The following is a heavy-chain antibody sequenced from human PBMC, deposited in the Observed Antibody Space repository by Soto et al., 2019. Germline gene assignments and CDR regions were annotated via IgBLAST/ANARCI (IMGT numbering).Heavy chain of an antibody. Sequence: QVQLVESGGGVVQPGGSLRLSCAASGFTFSNYAMHWVRQAPVKGLEWVADITKNGRNKDYADSVKGRLAISRDNSKNTLELQMNSLRVGDTAMYYWGRCNGDDCHSPFDYWGQGTLVTVSS. CDR1: GFTFSNYA. CDR2: ITKNGRNK. J-gene: IGHJ4*02. V-gene: IGHV3-30*03. D-gene: IGHD2-8*01. CDR3: GRCNGDDCHSPFDY.